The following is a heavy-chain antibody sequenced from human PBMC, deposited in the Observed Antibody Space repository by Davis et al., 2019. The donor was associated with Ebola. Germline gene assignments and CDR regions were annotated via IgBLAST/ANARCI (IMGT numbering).Heavy chain of an antibody. CDR2: IYYSGST. Sequence: PSETLSLTCTVSGGSISSSSYYWGWIRQPPGKGLEWIGSIYYSGSTYYNPSLKSRVTISVDTSKNQFSLKLSSVTAADTAVYYCARHRRRLGGDFQHWGQGTLVTVSS. D-gene: IGHD1-26*01. V-gene: IGHV4-39*01. CDR1: GGSISSSSYY. CDR3: ARHRRRLGGDFQH. J-gene: IGHJ1*01.